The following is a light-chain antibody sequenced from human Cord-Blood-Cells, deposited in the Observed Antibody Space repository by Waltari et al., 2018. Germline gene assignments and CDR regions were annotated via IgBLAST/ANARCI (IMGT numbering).Light chain of an antibody. CDR3: SSYTSSSTVV. V-gene: IGLV2-14*01. CDR2: DVS. CDR1: SSDVGGYNY. Sequence: QSALTQPASVSGSPGQSITISCTGTSSDVGGYNYVSWYQQHPGKAPKLMIYDVSKRPSGVSNRFSGSKSGNTASLTISGLQAEDEADYYCSSYTSSSTVVFGG. J-gene: IGLJ2*01.